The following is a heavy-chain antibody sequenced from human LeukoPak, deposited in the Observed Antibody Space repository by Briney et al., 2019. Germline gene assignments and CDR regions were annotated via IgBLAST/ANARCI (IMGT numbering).Heavy chain of an antibody. CDR3: ARGSHFTGDYNPTFDY. D-gene: IGHD3-16*01. J-gene: IGHJ4*02. Sequence: GASVKVSRKASGYTFTGYYMHWVRQAPGQGLEWMGWINPNSGGTNYAQKFQGRVTMTRDTSISTAYMELSRLRSDDTAVYYCARGSHFTGDYNPTFDYWGQGTLVTVSS. CDR2: INPNSGGT. CDR1: GYTFTGYY. V-gene: IGHV1-2*02.